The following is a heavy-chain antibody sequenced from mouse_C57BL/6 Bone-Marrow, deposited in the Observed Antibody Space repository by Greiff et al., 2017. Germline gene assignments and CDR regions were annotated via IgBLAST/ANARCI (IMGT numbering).Heavy chain of an antibody. CDR2: IYPRSGNT. Sequence: QVQLQQSGAELARPGASVKLSCKASGYTFTSYGISWVKQRTGQGLEWIGEIYPRSGNTYYNEKFKGKATLTADKSSSTAYMELRSLTSEDSAVYFCARRNYYGSSSPAWFAYWGQGTLVTVSA. D-gene: IGHD1-1*01. J-gene: IGHJ3*01. CDR1: GYTFTSYG. V-gene: IGHV1-81*01. CDR3: ARRNYYGSSSPAWFAY.